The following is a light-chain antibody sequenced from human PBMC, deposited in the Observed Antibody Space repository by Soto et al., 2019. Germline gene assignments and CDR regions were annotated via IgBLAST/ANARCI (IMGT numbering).Light chain of an antibody. CDR2: YDD. V-gene: IGLV1-36*01. CDR1: SSNIGSNA. J-gene: IGLJ3*02. CDR3: AAWDDSLNGRV. Sequence: QLVLTQPPSVSGAPRQRVTISCSGSSSNIGSNAVNWYQQLPGKAPKLLIYYDDMVPSGVSDRFSASKSGTSASLAISRLQSEDEAEYYCAAWDDSLNGRVFGGGTKLTVL.